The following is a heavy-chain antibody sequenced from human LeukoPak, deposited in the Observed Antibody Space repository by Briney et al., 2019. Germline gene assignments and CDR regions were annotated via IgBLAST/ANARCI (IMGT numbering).Heavy chain of an antibody. D-gene: IGHD3-9*01. CDR3: ARAGGRRYFDWLLFVPFDY. J-gene: IGHJ4*02. CDR1: GYTFTSYG. CDR2: ISAYNGNT. Sequence: ASVKVSCKASGYTFTSYGISWVRQAPGQGLEWMGWISAYNGNTNYAQKLQGRVTMTTDTSTSTAYMELRSLRSDDTAVYYCARAGGRRYFDWLLFVPFDYWDQGTLVTVSS. V-gene: IGHV1-18*01.